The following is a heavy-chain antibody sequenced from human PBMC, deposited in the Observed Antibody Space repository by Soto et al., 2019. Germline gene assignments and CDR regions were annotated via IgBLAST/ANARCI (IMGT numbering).Heavy chain of an antibody. V-gene: IGHV3-23*01. CDR3: ATAYYDSSALGYFDY. Sequence: EVQLLESGGGLVQPGGSLRLSCAASGFTFSSYAMSWVRQAPGKGLEWVSAISGSGGSTYYADSVKGRFTISRDNSKNTLYLQMNSLRAEDTAVYYCATAYYDSSALGYFDYWGQGTLVTVSS. D-gene: IGHD3-22*01. CDR2: ISGSGGST. CDR1: GFTFSSYA. J-gene: IGHJ4*02.